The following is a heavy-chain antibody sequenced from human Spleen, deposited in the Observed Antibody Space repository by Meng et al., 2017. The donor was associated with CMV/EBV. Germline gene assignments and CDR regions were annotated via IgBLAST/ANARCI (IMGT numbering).Heavy chain of an antibody. J-gene: IGHJ4*02. D-gene: IGHD3-10*01. Sequence: GGSLRLSCVASGFALNYYDMNWARQAPGKGLEWVSYISSRDGTTYYADSVKGRFTISRDNAKNLVYLQMNSLRVEDTAVYYCAGEGRFGSGSYGADDSWGQGTLVTVSS. CDR1: GFALNYYD. CDR3: AGEGRFGSGSYGADDS. V-gene: IGHV3-48*03. CDR2: ISSRDGTT.